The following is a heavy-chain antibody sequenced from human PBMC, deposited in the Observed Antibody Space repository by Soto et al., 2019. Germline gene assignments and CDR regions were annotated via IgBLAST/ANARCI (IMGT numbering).Heavy chain of an antibody. Sequence: QVQLVQSGAEVKKPGASVKVSCKASGYTFTGYYIHWVRQAPGQGREWMGWINPKTGGANYALKFQDRVTMTRDTSITSGYMELSSLRSDDTAIYYCARANSGDDDEFDYWGQGTPVTVSS. CDR3: ARANSGDDDEFDY. V-gene: IGHV1-2*02. CDR1: GYTFTGYY. D-gene: IGHD5-12*01. J-gene: IGHJ4*02. CDR2: INPKTGGA.